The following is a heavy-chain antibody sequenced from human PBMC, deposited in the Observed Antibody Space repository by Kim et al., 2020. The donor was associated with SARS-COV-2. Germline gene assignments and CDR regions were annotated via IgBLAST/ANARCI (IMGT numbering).Heavy chain of an antibody. CDR3: ARVYYVIDY. V-gene: IGHV3-23*01. D-gene: IGHD3-10*01. CDR2: ISRTGDAS. CDR1: GFTFNKYA. J-gene: IGHJ4*02. Sequence: GGSLRLSCAASGFTFNKYAMSWVRQGPGKGLEWVSAISRTGDASDYADSVRGRFTISRDSSKNTLYLQMNSVRAEDSALYYCARVYYVIDYWAQGTQVTVSS.